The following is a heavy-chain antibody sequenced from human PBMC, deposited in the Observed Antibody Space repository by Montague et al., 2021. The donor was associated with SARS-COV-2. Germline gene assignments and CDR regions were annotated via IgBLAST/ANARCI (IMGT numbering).Heavy chain of an antibody. V-gene: IGHV4-34*01. CDR1: NGSFSSFY. J-gene: IGHJ6*03. D-gene: IGHD1-26*01. Sequence: SETLSLTCAVFNGSFSSFYWNWIRKPPGKGLEWIGEISHCGSTXXXSSXKCRVTISVDTSKKQFSLNLRSVTAADTAVYYCACGDENGSGYMDVWGKGTTVTVSS. CDR2: ISHCGST. CDR3: ACGDENGSGYMDV.